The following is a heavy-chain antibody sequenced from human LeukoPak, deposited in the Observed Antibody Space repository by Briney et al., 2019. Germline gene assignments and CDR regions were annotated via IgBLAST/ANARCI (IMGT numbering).Heavy chain of an antibody. D-gene: IGHD3-22*01. Sequence: SETLSLTCTVSGDSISTSNSYWGWIRQPPGKGLEWIGSIYYSGNTYYNASLKSRVTMSVDTSKNQFSLKLSSVTAADTAVYYCARSNYYDSSGYIFDYWGQGTLVTVSS. V-gene: IGHV4-39*07. J-gene: IGHJ4*02. CDR3: ARSNYYDSSGYIFDY. CDR2: IYYSGNT. CDR1: GDSISTSNSY.